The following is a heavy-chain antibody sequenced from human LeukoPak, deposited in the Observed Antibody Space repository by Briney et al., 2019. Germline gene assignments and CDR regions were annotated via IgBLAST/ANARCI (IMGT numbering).Heavy chain of an antibody. CDR3: AGSDA. V-gene: IGHV1-69*05. Sequence: GASVKVSCKASGGTFSTYPINWVRQAPGQGLEWMGGRIAVFPAPNYAQKFQGRITVTTDESTATAYMELSSLRSDDTAVYYRAGSDAWGQGTLVTVSS. J-gene: IGHJ5*02. CDR1: GGTFSTYP. CDR2: RIAVFPAP.